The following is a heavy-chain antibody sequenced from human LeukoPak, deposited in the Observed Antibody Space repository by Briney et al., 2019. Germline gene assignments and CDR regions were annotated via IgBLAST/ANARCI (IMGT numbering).Heavy chain of an antibody. V-gene: IGHV4-34*01. Sequence: SETLSLTCAVYGGSFSGYYWSWIRQPPGKGLEWIGEINHSGSTNYNPSLKSRVTISVDTSKNQFSLKLASVTAADTAVYYCASGRELELPWQWGHGTLVTVSS. J-gene: IGHJ4*01. CDR3: ASGRELELPWQ. CDR1: GGSFSGYY. CDR2: INHSGST. D-gene: IGHD1-7*01.